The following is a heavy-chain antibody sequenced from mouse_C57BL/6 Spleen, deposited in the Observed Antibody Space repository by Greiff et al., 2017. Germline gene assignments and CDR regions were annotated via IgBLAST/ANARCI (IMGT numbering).Heavy chain of an antibody. CDR2: IRYSGST. Sequence: EVKLLESGPGMVKPSQSLSLTCTVTGYSITSGYDWHWIRHFPGNKLEWMGYIRYSGSTNYNPSLKSRISITHDTSKNHFFLKLNSVTTEDTATYYCARADGYYVGYAMDDWGQGTSVTVSS. V-gene: IGHV3-1*01. D-gene: IGHD2-3*01. CDR1: GYSITSGYD. CDR3: ARADGYYVGYAMDD. J-gene: IGHJ4*01.